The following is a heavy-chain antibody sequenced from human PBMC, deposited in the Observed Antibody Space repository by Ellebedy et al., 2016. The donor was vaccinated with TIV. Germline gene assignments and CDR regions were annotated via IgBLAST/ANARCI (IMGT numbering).Heavy chain of an antibody. V-gene: IGHV4-34*01. CDR2: INHSGST. CDR1: GGSFSGYY. D-gene: IGHD3-10*01. CDR3: ARAPFGELLSNYYGMDV. Sequence: SETLSLTXAVYGGSFSGYYWSWIRQPPGKGLEWIGEINHSGSTNYNPSLKSRVTISVDTSKNQFSLKLSSVTAADTAVYYCARAPFGELLSNYYGMDVWGQGTTVTVSS. J-gene: IGHJ6*02.